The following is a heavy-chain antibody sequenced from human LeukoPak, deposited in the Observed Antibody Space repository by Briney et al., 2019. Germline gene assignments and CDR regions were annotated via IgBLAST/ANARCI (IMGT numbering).Heavy chain of an antibody. CDR1: GGSFSGYY. Sequence: SETLSLTCAVYGGSFSGYYWSWIRQPPGKGLEWIGEINHSGSTNYNPSLKSRVTMSVDTSKNQFSLKLSSVTAADTAVYYCARFQGSYYALDYWGQGTLVTVSS. CDR2: INHSGST. CDR3: ARFQGSYYALDY. J-gene: IGHJ4*02. D-gene: IGHD1-26*01. V-gene: IGHV4-34*01.